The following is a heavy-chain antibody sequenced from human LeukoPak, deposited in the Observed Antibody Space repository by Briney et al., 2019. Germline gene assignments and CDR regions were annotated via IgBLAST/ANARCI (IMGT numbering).Heavy chain of an antibody. CDR2: IYYSGST. D-gene: IGHD2-2*01. Sequence: SETLSLTCTVSGGSISSHYWSWIRQPPGKGLEWIGYIYYSGSTNYNPSLKSRVTISVDTSKNQSSLKLSSVTAADTAVYYCARVSVKQLLGSLHYFDYWGQGTLVTVSS. J-gene: IGHJ4*02. CDR3: ARVSVKQLLGSLHYFDY. V-gene: IGHV4-59*11. CDR1: GGSISSHY.